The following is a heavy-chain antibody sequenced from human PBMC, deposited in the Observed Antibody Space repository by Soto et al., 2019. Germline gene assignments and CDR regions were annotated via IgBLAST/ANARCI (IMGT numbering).Heavy chain of an antibody. CDR2: IIRIFGTA. Sequence: QVQLLQSGAEVKKPGSSVKVSCKASGGTFSSYAISWVRQAPGQGLEWMGGIIRIFGTANYAQKFQGRVTITADESTSTAYMELSSLRSEDTAVYYCARNGYCVSTSCYSDYYSGMDVWGQGTKVTVSS. J-gene: IGHJ6*02. CDR3: ARNGYCVSTSCYSDYYSGMDV. CDR1: GGTFSSYA. D-gene: IGHD2-2*02. V-gene: IGHV1-69*12.